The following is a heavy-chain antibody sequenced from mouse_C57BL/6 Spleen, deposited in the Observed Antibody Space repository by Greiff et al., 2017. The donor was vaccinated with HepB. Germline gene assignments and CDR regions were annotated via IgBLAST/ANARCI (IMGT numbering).Heavy chain of an antibody. J-gene: IGHJ1*03. D-gene: IGHD2-5*01. Sequence: EVMLVESGGGLVKPGGSLKLSCAASGFTFSSYAMSWVRQTPEKRLEWVATISDGGSYTYYPDNVKGRLTISRDNAKNNLYLQMSHLKSEDTAMYYCARESNYWYFDVGGTGTTVTVSS. CDR3: ARESNYWYFDV. CDR1: GFTFSSYA. V-gene: IGHV5-4*01. CDR2: ISDGGSYT.